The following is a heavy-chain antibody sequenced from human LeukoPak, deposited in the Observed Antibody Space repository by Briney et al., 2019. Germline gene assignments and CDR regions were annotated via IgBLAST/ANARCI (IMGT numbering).Heavy chain of an antibody. CDR2: ISFSVNTK. Sequence: PGGSLRLSCAASGFTFSDYSMNWVRQAPGKGLEWVSYISFSVNTKYYGDSVKGRFTISRDNAKNSLYLHMDSLRAEDTAVYYCARGEYHSARASDNWFDPWGQGTLVTVSS. J-gene: IGHJ5*02. D-gene: IGHD3-16*01. CDR3: ARGEYHSARASDNWFDP. CDR1: GFTFSDYS. V-gene: IGHV3-48*04.